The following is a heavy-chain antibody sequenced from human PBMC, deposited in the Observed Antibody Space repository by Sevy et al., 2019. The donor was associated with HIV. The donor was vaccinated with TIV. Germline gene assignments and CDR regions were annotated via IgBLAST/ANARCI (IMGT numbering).Heavy chain of an antibody. Sequence: SGPTLVKPTQTLTLTCTFSGFSLSTSGVGVGWIRQPPGKALEGLALIYWDDDKRYSPSLKSGLTITKDTSENQVFRTMTTMDPVDAATYYCTADSSGYYRDYWGQGTLVTVSS. J-gene: IGHJ4*02. V-gene: IGHV2-5*02. CDR3: TADSSGYYRDY. D-gene: IGHD3-22*01. CDR2: IYWDDDK. CDR1: GFSLSTSGVG.